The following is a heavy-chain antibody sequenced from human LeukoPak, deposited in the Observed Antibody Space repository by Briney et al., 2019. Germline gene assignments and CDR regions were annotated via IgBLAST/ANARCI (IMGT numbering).Heavy chain of an antibody. CDR1: GFTFSSYA. V-gene: IGHV3-23*01. J-gene: IGHJ4*02. Sequence: GGSLRLSCAASGFTFSSYAMSWVRQAPGKGLEWVSAISGSGGSTYYADSVKGRFTISRDNSKNTLYLQMNSLRAEDTAVYYCARTKGSAYYFDYWGQGTLVTVSS. CDR3: ARTKGSAYYFDY. CDR2: ISGSGGST. D-gene: IGHD3-10*01.